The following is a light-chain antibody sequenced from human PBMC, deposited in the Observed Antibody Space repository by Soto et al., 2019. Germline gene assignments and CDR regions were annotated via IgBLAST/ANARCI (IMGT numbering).Light chain of an antibody. V-gene: IGKV1-5*03. CDR1: QSISNW. Sequence: IQMTQSPSTLPASVGDRVTITCRASQSISNWLAWYQQKPGKAPKLLIYKASTLESGVPSRFSGSGSGTEFTLTISSLQPDDFATYFCQQYNTYWTFGHGTNVEIK. CDR2: KAS. CDR3: QQYNTYWT. J-gene: IGKJ1*01.